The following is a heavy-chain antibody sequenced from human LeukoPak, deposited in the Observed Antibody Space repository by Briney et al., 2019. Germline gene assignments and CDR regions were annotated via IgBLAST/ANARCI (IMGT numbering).Heavy chain of an antibody. J-gene: IGHJ4*02. D-gene: IGHD3-22*01. Sequence: GGSLRLFCAASGFTFSSYWMSWVRQAPGKGLEWVDNIKQDGSEKYYVDSVKGRFTISRDNAKNSLYLQMNSLRAEDTAVYYCARDYYDSSGTYYFDYWGQGTLVTVSS. V-gene: IGHV3-7*01. CDR3: ARDYYDSSGTYYFDY. CDR1: GFTFSSYW. CDR2: IKQDGSEK.